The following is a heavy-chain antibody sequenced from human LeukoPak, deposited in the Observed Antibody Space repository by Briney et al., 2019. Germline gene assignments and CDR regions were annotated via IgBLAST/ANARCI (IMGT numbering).Heavy chain of an antibody. CDR3: ARRSGVWYFDY. CDR2: VHYTGNT. V-gene: IGHV4-39*01. J-gene: IGHJ4*02. Sequence: SETLSLTCTVYGGSITTHANYWAWIRQPPGRGLEWIGGVHYTGNTYSNTCLKSRVTMSVDTSKNQFSLNLSSVTAADTAVYYCARRSGVWYFDYWGRGILVTVSP. D-gene: IGHD3-3*01. CDR1: GGSITTHANY.